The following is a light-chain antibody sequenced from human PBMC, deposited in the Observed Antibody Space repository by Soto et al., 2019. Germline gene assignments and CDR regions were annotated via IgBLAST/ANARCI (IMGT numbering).Light chain of an antibody. J-gene: IGKJ1*01. CDR1: QTIGDW. Sequence: DIQMTQSPSTLAASIGERVTITCRASQTIGDWLAWHQQTRGKAPKIXIYKASSLESGVLSRFSGSGSGPACTRTISCLQSEDVATDYCPQYYSCTRTFGQGTKVDIK. CDR2: KAS. CDR3: PQYYSCTRT. V-gene: IGKV1-5*03.